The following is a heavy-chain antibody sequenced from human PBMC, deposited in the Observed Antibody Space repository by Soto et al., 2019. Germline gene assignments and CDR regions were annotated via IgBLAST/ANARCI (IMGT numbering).Heavy chain of an antibody. CDR3: ARDVYYYDSSAYWAY. Sequence: EVQLVESGGGLVKPGGSLRLSCAASGFTFSSYSMNWVRQAPGKGLEWVSSITGSSSYIYYADSVKGRFTISRDNAKNSLYLKMNSLRAEDRAVYYCARDVYYYDSSAYWAYWGQGTLVTVSS. J-gene: IGHJ4*02. CDR2: ITGSSSYI. V-gene: IGHV3-21*02. CDR1: GFTFSSYS. D-gene: IGHD3-22*01.